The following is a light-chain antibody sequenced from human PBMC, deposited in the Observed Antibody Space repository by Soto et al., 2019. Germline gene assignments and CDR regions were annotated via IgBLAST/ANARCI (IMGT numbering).Light chain of an antibody. CDR1: QSVSTN. V-gene: IGKV3-15*01. CDR2: DAS. Sequence: ILMTXSPATLSVSXXXXXTLSCRASQSVSTNLAWYQQKPGQAPRLLIYDASTRATGIPARFSGSGSGTEFTLTISGLQSEDFAVYYCQQYNNWPPWTFGQGTKVEIK. CDR3: QQYNNWPPWT. J-gene: IGKJ1*01.